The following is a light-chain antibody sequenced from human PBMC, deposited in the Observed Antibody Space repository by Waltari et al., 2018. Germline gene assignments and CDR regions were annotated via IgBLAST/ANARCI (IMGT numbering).Light chain of an antibody. J-gene: IGKJ2*01. V-gene: IGKV4-1*01. CDR2: WAS. CDR1: QSVLYSSNNKKY. CDR3: QQYYSAPYT. Sequence: DIVMTQSPDSLAVSLGERATINCKSSQSVLYSSNNKKYLTWYQQKPGKPPKCRIYWASTRESGVPDRFSGSASGTDFTLTISSLQAEDVAVYYCQQYYSAPYTFGQGTKLEIK.